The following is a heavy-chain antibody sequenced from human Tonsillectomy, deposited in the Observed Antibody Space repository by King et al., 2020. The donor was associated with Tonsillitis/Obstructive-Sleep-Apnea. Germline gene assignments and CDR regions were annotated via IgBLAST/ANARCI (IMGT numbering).Heavy chain of an antibody. CDR1: DGSITSYY. J-gene: IGHJ4*02. V-gene: IGHV4-59*01. CDR2: ILYSGST. Sequence: VQLQESGPGLVKPSETLSLTCTVSDGSITSYYWSWIRQPPGKGLEWIGYILYSGSTNYNPSLKSRVTISVDTSKNQFFLKLSSVTPADTAVYYCARSNWGTVTTSFDYWGQGTLVTVSS. CDR3: ARSNWGTVTTSFDY. D-gene: IGHD4-17*01.